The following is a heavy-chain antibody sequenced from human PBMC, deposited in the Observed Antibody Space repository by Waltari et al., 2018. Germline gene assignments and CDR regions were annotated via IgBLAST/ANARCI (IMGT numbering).Heavy chain of an antibody. J-gene: IGHJ6*02. D-gene: IGHD2-15*01. V-gene: IGHV3-53*01. Sequence: ELQLVESGGGLIQPGGSLRLSCAASGFNVNTHYMSWVRQALGKGLVWSSVIYSGGITYDADSGKGRFTISRDSYRNTLSLQMISLRAEDTAVYYCARAESGGMFDYYYGMDVWGQGTTVTVSS. CDR3: ARAESGGMFDYYYGMDV. CDR2: IYSGGIT. CDR1: GFNVNTHY.